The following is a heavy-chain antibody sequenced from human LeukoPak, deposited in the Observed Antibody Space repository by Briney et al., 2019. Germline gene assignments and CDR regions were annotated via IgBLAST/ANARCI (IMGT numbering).Heavy chain of an antibody. CDR1: GFSLSSYA. V-gene: IGHV3-23*01. CDR3: AKAPVTSCRGAYCYPFDY. Sequence: GGSLRLSCAASGFSLSSYAMSWVRQAPGKGLEWVSAISSTDAGTYHADSVRGQFTISRDSSKNTLYLQMNSLRAEDAAVYYCAKAPVTSCRGAYCYPFDYWGQGTLVTVSS. D-gene: IGHD2-21*01. CDR2: ISSTDAGT. J-gene: IGHJ4*02.